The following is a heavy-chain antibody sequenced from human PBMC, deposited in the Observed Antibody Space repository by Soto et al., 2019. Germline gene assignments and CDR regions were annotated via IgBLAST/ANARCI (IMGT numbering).Heavy chain of an antibody. V-gene: IGHV1-8*01. Sequence: QVQLVQSGSEVKKPGASVKVSCKASGYTCTSYDINWVRRATGQGLEWMGWMNPNSGNTSYAQKFQGRVNMTRNTSIRTAYMERSSLSSEDTDVYYCARSMDYGDYGWFDPWGQGTLVTVSS. J-gene: IGHJ5*02. D-gene: IGHD4-17*01. CDR3: ARSMDYGDYGWFDP. CDR1: GYTCTSYD. CDR2: MNPNSGNT.